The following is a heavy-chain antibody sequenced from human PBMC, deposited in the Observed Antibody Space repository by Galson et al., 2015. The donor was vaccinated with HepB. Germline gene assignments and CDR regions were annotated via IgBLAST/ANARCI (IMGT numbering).Heavy chain of an antibody. V-gene: IGHV3-48*02. J-gene: IGHJ6*03. CDR2: ISSSSSSTI. Sequence: SLRLSCAASGFTFSSYSMNWVRQAPGKGLEWVSYISSSSSSTIYYADSVKGRFTISRDNAKNSLYLQMNSLRDEDTAVYYCARDRGDYDFWSGYQPNMDVWGKGTTVTVSS. D-gene: IGHD3-3*01. CDR3: ARDRGDYDFWSGYQPNMDV. CDR1: GFTFSSYS.